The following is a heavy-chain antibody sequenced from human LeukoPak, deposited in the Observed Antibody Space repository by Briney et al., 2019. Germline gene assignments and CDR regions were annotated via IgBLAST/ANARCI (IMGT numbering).Heavy chain of an antibody. CDR3: ARVNGDYYYYYGMDV. V-gene: IGHV4-30-4*08. D-gene: IGHD4-17*01. Sequence: SQTLSLTCTVSGGSISSGGYYWSWIRQHPGKGLEWIGYIHYSGSTYYNPSLKSRVTISVDTSKNQFSLKLSSVTAADTAVYYCARVNGDYYYYYGMDVWGQGTTVTVSS. CDR1: GGSISSGGYY. CDR2: IHYSGST. J-gene: IGHJ6*02.